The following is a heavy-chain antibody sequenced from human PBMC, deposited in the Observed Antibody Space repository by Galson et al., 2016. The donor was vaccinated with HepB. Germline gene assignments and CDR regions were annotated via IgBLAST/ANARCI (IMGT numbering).Heavy chain of an antibody. J-gene: IGHJ3*02. V-gene: IGHV4-39*01. CDR2: IYYSGTT. D-gene: IGHD3-3*01. Sequence: SETLSLTCNVSGGSITNRSYFWAWIRQPPGKGLEWIATIYYSGTTYYSPSLQSRVTISVDTSKNQFSLILTSVSAADTAVYYCANLQVGSITKGFEIWGQGTMVTVSS. CDR3: ANLQVGSITKGFEI. CDR1: GGSITNRSYF.